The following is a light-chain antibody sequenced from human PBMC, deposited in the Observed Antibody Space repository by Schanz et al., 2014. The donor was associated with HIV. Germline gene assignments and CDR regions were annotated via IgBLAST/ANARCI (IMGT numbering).Light chain of an antibody. V-gene: IGKV3-15*01. Sequence: EIVMTQSPVTLSVSPGERVTLSCRASRSVNSNLAWYQQKPGQAPRLLIYRASTRATGIPARFSGSGSGTEFTLTISSLLSEDFAVYYCQQYGSSPPVTFGGGTKVEIK. CDR1: RSVNSN. CDR3: QQYGSSPPVT. J-gene: IGKJ4*01. CDR2: RAS.